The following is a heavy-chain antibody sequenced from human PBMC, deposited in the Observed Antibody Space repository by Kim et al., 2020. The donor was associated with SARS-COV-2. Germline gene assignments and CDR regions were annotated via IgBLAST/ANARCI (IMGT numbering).Heavy chain of an antibody. Sequence: RVTISVDTSKNQFSLKLSSVTAADTAVYYCARGGNGSGGFWSGYHDLDYWGQGTLVTVSS. V-gene: IGHV4-34*01. D-gene: IGHD3-3*01. J-gene: IGHJ4*02. CDR3: ARGGNGSGGFWSGYHDLDY.